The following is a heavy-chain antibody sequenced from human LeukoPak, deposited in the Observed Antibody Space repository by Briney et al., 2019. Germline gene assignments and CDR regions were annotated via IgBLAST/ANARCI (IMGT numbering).Heavy chain of an antibody. Sequence: GESLKISCKGSGYSFTSYWIGWVRQMPGKGLGWMGIIYPGDSDTRYSPSFQGQVTISADKSISTAYLQWSSLKASDTAMYYCARQVGYCSGGSCYYDAFDIWGQGTMVTVSS. V-gene: IGHV5-51*01. CDR3: ARQVGYCSGGSCYYDAFDI. CDR1: GYSFTSYW. J-gene: IGHJ3*02. D-gene: IGHD2-15*01. CDR2: IYPGDSDT.